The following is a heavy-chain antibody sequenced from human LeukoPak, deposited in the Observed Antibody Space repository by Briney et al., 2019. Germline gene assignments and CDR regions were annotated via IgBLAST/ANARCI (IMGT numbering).Heavy chain of an antibody. J-gene: IGHJ6*03. CDR1: GFTFSSYS. CDR2: ISSSSSYI. CDR3: ARDAPPWTLELLARYYYYYYMDV. Sequence: GGSLRLACAASGFTFSSYSMNWVRQAPGKGLEWVSSISSSSSYIYYADSVTGRLTIPRDNAKNSLYLQMSSLRAEDTAVYYCARDAPPWTLELLARYYYYYYMDVWGKGTTVTVSS. V-gene: IGHV3-21*01. D-gene: IGHD1-7*01.